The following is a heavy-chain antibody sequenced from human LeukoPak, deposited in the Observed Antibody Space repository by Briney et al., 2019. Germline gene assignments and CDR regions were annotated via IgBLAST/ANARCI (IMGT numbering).Heavy chain of an antibody. V-gene: IGHV4-38-2*02. CDR3: ARTTYHYDILTGWSGNWFDP. Sequence: SETLSLTCTVSGYSFSSGYYWGWIRQPPGKGLEWIGSIYHSGSTYYNPSLKSRVTISVDTSKNQFSLKLSSVTAADTAVYYCARTTYHYDILTGWSGNWFDPWGQGTLVTVSS. J-gene: IGHJ5*02. D-gene: IGHD3-9*01. CDR1: GYSFSSGYY. CDR2: IYHSGST.